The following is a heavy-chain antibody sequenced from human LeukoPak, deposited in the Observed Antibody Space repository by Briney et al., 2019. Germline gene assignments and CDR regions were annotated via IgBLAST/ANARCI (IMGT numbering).Heavy chain of an antibody. CDR2: INHSGST. CDR1: GGSFSGYY. D-gene: IGHD6-13*01. CDR3: ARHSPASVLGSWPPFDY. V-gene: IGHV4-34*01. Sequence: PSETLSLTCAVYGGSFSGYYWSWIRQPPGKGLEWIGEINHSGSTNYNPSLKSRVTISVDTSKNQFSLKLSSVTAADTAVYYCARHSPASVLGSWPPFDYWGQGTLVTVSS. J-gene: IGHJ4*02.